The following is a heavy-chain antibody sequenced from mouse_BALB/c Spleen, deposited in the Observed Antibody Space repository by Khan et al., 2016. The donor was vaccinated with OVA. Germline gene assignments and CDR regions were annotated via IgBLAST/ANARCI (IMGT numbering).Heavy chain of an antibody. CDR3: ARLAYYYDSEGFAY. CDR1: GFTFSTYG. D-gene: IGHD1-1*01. J-gene: IGHJ3*01. CDR2: VSTGGHYT. V-gene: IGHV5-6*01. Sequence: EVELVESGGDVVKPGGSLKLSCAASGFTFSTYGMSWVRQTPDKRLEWVATVSTGGHYTYYPDTMKGRFNISRDNAKNNLYLQMNSLKSEDTAMFYCARLAYYYDSEGFAYWGQGTLVTVSS.